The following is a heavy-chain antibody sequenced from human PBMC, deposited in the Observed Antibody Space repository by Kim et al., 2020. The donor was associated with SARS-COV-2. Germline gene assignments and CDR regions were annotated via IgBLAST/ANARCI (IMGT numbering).Heavy chain of an antibody. CDR3: ARGGLWVGELYNWFDP. CDR2: INTNTGNP. J-gene: IGHJ5*02. CDR1: GYTFTSYA. D-gene: IGHD3-10*01. V-gene: IGHV7-4-1*02. Sequence: ASVKVSCKASGYTFTSYAMNWVRQAPGQGLEWMGWINTNTGNPTYAQGFTGRFVFSLDTSVSTAYLQISSLKAEDTAVYYCARGGLWVGELYNWFDPWGQGTLVTVSS.